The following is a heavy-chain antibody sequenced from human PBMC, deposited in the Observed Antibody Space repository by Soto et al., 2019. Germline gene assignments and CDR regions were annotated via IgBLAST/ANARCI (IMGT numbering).Heavy chain of an antibody. CDR1: GYTFTSYA. V-gene: IGHV1-3*01. D-gene: IGHD3-22*01. CDR3: ARDPSYYYDSSGYYWSYYFDY. J-gene: IGHJ4*02. Sequence: ASVKVSCKASGYTFTSYAMHWVRQAPGQRLEWMGWINAGNGNTKYSQKFQGRVTITRDTSAGTAYMELSSLRSEDTAVYYCARDPSYYYDSSGYYWSYYFDYWGQGTLVTVSS. CDR2: INAGNGNT.